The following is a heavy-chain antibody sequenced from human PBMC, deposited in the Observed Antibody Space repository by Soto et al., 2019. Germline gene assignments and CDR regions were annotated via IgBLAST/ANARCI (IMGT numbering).Heavy chain of an antibody. CDR3: ASGYYYYYMDV. Sequence: ASVKVSCKASGYTFTSYYMHWVRQAPGQGLEWMGIINPSGSSTSYAQKFQGRVNMTRDTSTSTVYMELSSLRSEDTAVYYCASGYYYYYMDVWGKGTTVTVSS. CDR1: GYTFTSYY. J-gene: IGHJ6*03. V-gene: IGHV1-46*01. CDR2: INPSGSST.